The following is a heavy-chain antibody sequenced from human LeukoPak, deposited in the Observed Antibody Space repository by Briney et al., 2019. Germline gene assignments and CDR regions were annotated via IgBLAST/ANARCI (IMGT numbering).Heavy chain of an antibody. V-gene: IGHV3-74*03. D-gene: IGHD1-26*01. CDR3: VVGGGIY. CDR1: GFTLSHDW. J-gene: IGHJ4*02. Sequence: PVGSLRLSCAAFGFTLSHDWTHWVRQAPGKGLMWVSRINSDGSSTMYADSVKGRFTISRDSAKNTLHLQMNSLRADDTAVYYCVVGGGIYWGQGTLVTVS. CDR2: INSDGSST.